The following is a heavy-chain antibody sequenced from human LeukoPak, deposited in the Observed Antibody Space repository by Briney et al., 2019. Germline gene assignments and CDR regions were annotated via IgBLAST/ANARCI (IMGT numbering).Heavy chain of an antibody. D-gene: IGHD6-19*01. Sequence: GGSLRLSCGASGFTFDSFELNWVRQAPGKGLQWVSYIGYSGRTIYYADSVKGRFTISRDNAKNSLYLQMNSLRAEDTAVYYCARESGWNFFDYWGQGTLVTVSS. CDR2: IGYSGRTI. V-gene: IGHV3-48*03. CDR3: ARESGWNFFDY. CDR1: GFTFDSFE. J-gene: IGHJ4*02.